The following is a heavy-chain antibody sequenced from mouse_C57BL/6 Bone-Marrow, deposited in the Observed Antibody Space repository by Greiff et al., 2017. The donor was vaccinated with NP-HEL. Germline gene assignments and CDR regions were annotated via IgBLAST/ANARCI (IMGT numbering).Heavy chain of an antibody. CDR3: AKGGYFDV. J-gene: IGHJ1*03. V-gene: IGHV7-3*03. CDR1: GFTFTDYY. Sequence: EVTLMESGGGLVQPGGSLSLSCAASGFTFTDYYMSWVRQPPGKALEWLGFIRNKANGYTTEYSASVKGRFTISRDNSQSILYLQMNALRAEDSATYYCAKGGYFDVWGTGTTVTVSS. CDR2: IRNKANGYTT.